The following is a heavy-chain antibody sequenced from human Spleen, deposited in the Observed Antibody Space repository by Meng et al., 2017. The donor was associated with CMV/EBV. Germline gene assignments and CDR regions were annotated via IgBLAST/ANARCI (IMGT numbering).Heavy chain of an antibody. D-gene: IGHD6-13*01. J-gene: IGHJ4*02. CDR3: ASGLGYSSSRSIFDY. Sequence: GGSLRLSCAASGFTFSSYWMSWVRQAPGKGLEWVANIKQDGSEKYYVDSVKGRFTISRDNAKNSLFLQMNTLRAEDTAVYFCASGLGYSSSRSIFDYWGQGTLVTVSS. CDR2: IKQDGSEK. V-gene: IGHV3-7*01. CDR1: GFTFSSYW.